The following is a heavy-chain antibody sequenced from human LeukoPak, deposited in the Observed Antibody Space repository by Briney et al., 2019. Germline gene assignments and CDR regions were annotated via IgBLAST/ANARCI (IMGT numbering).Heavy chain of an antibody. V-gene: IGHV3-23*01. Sequence: GGSLRLSCAASGFTFSSYAMSWVRQAPGKGLEWVSAISGSGGSTYYADSVKGRFTISRDNSKNTLYLQMNSLRAEDTAVDYCAKGKTSWGGFDYWGQGTLVTVSS. D-gene: IGHD3-16*01. J-gene: IGHJ4*02. CDR3: AKGKTSWGGFDY. CDR2: ISGSGGST. CDR1: GFTFSSYA.